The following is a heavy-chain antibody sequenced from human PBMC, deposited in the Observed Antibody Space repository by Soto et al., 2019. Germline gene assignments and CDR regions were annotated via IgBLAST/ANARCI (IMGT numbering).Heavy chain of an antibody. CDR2: ISAYNGNT. V-gene: IGHV1-18*04. J-gene: IGHJ4*02. CDR1: GYTFTSYG. CDR3: AGGSYDSSGDFDY. Sequence: ASVTVSCKASGYTFTSYGISWVRQAPGQGLEWMGWISAYNGNTNYAQKLQGRVTMTTDTSTSTAYRELRSLRSDDTAVYYCAGGSYDSSGDFDYWGQGTLVTVSS. D-gene: IGHD3-22*01.